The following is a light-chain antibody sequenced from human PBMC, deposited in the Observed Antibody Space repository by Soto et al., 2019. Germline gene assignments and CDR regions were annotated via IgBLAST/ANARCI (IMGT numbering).Light chain of an antibody. V-gene: IGKV3-20*01. CDR1: QSVSSSY. J-gene: IGKJ1*01. Sequence: EIVLTQSPGTLSLSPGERATLSCRASQSVSSSYLAWYQQKPGQAPRLLICGASSRATGIPDRFSGSGSGTDFTLTISSLQSEDFAVYFCQQYNNWPPTFGQGTKVDIK. CDR2: GAS. CDR3: QQYNNWPPT.